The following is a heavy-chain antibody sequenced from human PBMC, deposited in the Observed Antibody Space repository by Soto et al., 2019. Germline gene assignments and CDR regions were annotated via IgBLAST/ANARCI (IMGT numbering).Heavy chain of an antibody. CDR2: ISSSSSTI. Sequence: EVQLVESGGGLVQPGGSLRLSCAASGFTFSSYSMNWVRQAPGKGLEWVSYISSSSSTIYYADSVKGRFTISRDNAKNSPYLQMNILRSEHTAVYYCARDLNYGLFDYWGQGTLVTVSS. D-gene: IGHD4-17*01. CDR3: ARDLNYGLFDY. CDR1: GFTFSSYS. V-gene: IGHV3-48*01. J-gene: IGHJ4*02.